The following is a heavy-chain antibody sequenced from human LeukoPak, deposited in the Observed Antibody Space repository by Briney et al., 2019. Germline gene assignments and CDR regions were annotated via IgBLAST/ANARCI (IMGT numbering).Heavy chain of an antibody. V-gene: IGHV3-21*04. CDR3: AREGSYYGSGSYYSFDY. CDR1: GFTFSTYS. CDR2: ISSSSSYI. D-gene: IGHD3-10*01. J-gene: IGHJ4*02. Sequence: GGSLRLSCVASGFTFSTYSMNWVRQAPGKGLEWVSSISSSSSYIYYADSVKGRFTISRDNAKNSLYLQMNSLRAEDTAVYYCAREGSYYGSGSYYSFDYWGQGTLVTVSS.